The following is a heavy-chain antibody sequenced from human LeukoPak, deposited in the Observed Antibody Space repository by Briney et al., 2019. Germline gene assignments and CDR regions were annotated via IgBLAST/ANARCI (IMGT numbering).Heavy chain of an antibody. J-gene: IGHJ4*02. CDR2: INPSVGST. D-gene: IGHD3-22*01. CDR3: GRSTGYYYPIFDY. CDR1: GYTFSSFN. Sequence: ASVKVSCKTSGYTFSSFNMHWLRQAPGQGPEWMGIINPSVGSTRYARKFQGRVNMTRDMSTSTVYMELSGVRSEDTAVYYCGRSTGYYYPIFDYWGQGTLVTVSS. V-gene: IGHV1-46*01.